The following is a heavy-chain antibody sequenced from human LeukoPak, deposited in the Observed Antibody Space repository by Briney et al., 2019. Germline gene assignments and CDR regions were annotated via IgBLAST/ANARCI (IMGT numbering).Heavy chain of an antibody. CDR2: INHSGSP. V-gene: IGHV4-34*01. CDR3: AKLSTRGVEDY. D-gene: IGHD2-2*01. J-gene: IGHJ4*02. Sequence: SETLSLTCTVSGGSISSYYWSWIRQPPGNGLEWIGEINHSGSPNYNPSLKSRVTISIDTSKNQFSLKLSSVTAADTAVYYCAKLSTRGVEDYWGQGTLVTVSS. CDR1: GGSISSYY.